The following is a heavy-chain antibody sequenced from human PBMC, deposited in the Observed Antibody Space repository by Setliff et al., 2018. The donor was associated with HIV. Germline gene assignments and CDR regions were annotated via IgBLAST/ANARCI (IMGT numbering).Heavy chain of an antibody. CDR3: VRGGPRGLEVAALEFDS. CDR1: GGTFSSYV. Sequence: GASVKVSCKASGGTFSSYVISWVRQAPGQGPEWLGRINPKSGGTRYAQKFQGRVSMTRDTAISTAYMELSSLKFEDTAVYYCVRGGPRGLEVAALEFDSWGQGTLVTVSS. J-gene: IGHJ4*02. CDR2: INPKSGGT. V-gene: IGHV1-2*06. D-gene: IGHD6-19*01.